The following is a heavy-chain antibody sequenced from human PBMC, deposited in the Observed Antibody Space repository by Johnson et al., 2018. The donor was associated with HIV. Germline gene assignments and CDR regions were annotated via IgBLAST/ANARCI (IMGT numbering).Heavy chain of an antibody. J-gene: IGHJ3*02. CDR1: GFTVNSNY. V-gene: IGHV3-66*01. D-gene: IGHD2-21*01. CDR3: AKSDVVVIPEGAFDI. CDR2: IYSGGST. Sequence: MQLVESGGGLVQPGGSLRLSCAASGFTVNSNYMSWVRQAPGKGLEWVSVIYSGGSTYYADSVKGRFTISRDNSKNTLYLQMNSLRAEDTAVYYCAKSDVVVIPEGAFDIWGQGTMVTVSS.